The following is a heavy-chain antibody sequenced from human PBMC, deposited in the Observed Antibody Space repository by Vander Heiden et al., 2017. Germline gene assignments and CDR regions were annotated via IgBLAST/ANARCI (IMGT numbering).Heavy chain of an antibody. Sequence: QVQLQESGPGLVKPSQTLSLTCTVSGGSISSGGYYWSWNRQHPGKGLESIGYIYYSGSTYYNPSLKSRVTISVDTSKNQFSLKLSSVTAADTAVYYCARDSITMVRGVILDWFDPWGQGTLVTVSS. V-gene: IGHV4-31*03. CDR2: IYYSGST. CDR3: ARDSITMVRGVILDWFDP. J-gene: IGHJ5*02. D-gene: IGHD3-10*01. CDR1: GGSISSGGYY.